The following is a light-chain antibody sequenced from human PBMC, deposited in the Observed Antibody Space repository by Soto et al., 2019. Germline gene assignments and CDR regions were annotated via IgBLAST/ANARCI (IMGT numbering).Light chain of an antibody. CDR1: QTLGNK. CDR2: GAS. V-gene: IGKV3D-15*01. Sequence: EIVRTQSPATLSVSPGETATLSCRASQTLGNKLAWYQQKPGQAPRLLIYGASTRATGIPARFSGSGSGTEFTLTINSLQSEDFAIYYCQQHNAWPLTFGPGTKVDL. J-gene: IGKJ3*01. CDR3: QQHNAWPLT.